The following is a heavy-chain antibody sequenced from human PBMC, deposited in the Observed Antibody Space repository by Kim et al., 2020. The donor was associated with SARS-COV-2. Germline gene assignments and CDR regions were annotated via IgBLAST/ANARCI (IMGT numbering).Heavy chain of an antibody. CDR2: IHNVGTFT. Sequence: GGSLRLSCAASGIPLSSYWIHWVRQAPGKGLVWVSRIHNVGTFTNSADSVKGRFTISRDDAKNTVYLQMNSLRVEDTAVYYCARGGGNYAFDVWGQGTMVTVSS. CDR3: ARGGGNYAFDV. D-gene: IGHD2-21*01. J-gene: IGHJ3*01. CDR1: GIPLSSYW. V-gene: IGHV3-74*01.